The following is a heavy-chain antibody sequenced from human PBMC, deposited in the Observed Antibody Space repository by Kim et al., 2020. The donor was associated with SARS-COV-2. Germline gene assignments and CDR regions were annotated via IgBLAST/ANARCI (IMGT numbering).Heavy chain of an antibody. V-gene: IGHV3-30*02. CDR3: AKDIGSGSSSENDY. D-gene: IGHD6-6*01. J-gene: IGHJ4*02. Sequence: ADSEKGRFTISRDNSKKPLYLQMNSLRAEDTAVYYCAKDIGSGSSSENDYWGQGTLVTVSS.